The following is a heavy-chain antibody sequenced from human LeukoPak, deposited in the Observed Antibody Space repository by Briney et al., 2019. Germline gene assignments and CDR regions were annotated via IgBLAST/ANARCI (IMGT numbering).Heavy chain of an antibody. Sequence: ASVKVSCKASGYTFTGYYMHWVRQAPGQGLEWMGWINPNSGGTNYAQKFQGRVTMTRGTSISTAYTELSRLRSDDTAVYYCARDFSHYDILTGYHYYFDYWGQGTLVTVSS. J-gene: IGHJ4*02. D-gene: IGHD3-9*01. V-gene: IGHV1-2*02. CDR1: GYTFTGYY. CDR2: INPNSGGT. CDR3: ARDFSHYDILTGYHYYFDY.